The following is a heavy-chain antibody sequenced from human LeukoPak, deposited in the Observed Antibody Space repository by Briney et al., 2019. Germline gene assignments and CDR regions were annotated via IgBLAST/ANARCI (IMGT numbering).Heavy chain of an antibody. V-gene: IGHV3-7*01. CDR3: ARLYCSGGSCYYYYFDY. D-gene: IGHD2-15*01. Sequence: GGSLRLSCAASGFTFSTSWMSWVRQAPGKGLEWVANIKEDGSEKWYMDSVKGRFTISRDNAKNSLYLQMNSLRAEDTAVYYCARLYCSGGSCYYYYFDYWGQGTLVTVSS. J-gene: IGHJ4*02. CDR2: IKEDGSEK. CDR1: GFTFSTSW.